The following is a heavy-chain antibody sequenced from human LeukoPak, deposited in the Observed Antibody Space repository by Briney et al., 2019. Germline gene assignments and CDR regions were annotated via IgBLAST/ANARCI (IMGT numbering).Heavy chain of an antibody. V-gene: IGHV3-23*01. Sequence: GGSLRLSCAASGFTFSSYAMSWVRQAPGKGLEWVSTISGSGGSTYYADSVKGRFTISRDNSKNTLYLQMNSLRAEDTAVYYCAKGQYVWGHMGYWGQGTLVTVSS. CDR3: AKGQYVWGHMGY. CDR1: GFTFSSYA. D-gene: IGHD3-16*01. CDR2: ISGSGGST. J-gene: IGHJ4*02.